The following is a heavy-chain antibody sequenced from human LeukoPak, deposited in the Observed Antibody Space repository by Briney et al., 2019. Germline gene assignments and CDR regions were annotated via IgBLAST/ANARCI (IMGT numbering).Heavy chain of an antibody. CDR1: GFTFSSYG. CDR3: ATTVTSTGVGYYYYYMDV. CDR2: ISYDGSNK. Sequence: GRSLRLSCAASGFTFSSYGMHWVRQAPGKGLEWVAVISYDGSNKYYADSVKGRFTISRDNAKNSLYLQMNSLRAEDTAVYYCATTVTSTGVGYYYYYMDVWGKGTTVTVSS. D-gene: IGHD4-11*01. V-gene: IGHV3-30*03. J-gene: IGHJ6*03.